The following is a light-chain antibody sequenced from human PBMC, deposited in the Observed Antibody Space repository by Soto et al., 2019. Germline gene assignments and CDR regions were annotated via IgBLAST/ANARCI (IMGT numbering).Light chain of an antibody. Sequence: DIQMTQSPSSLSASVGDRVTITCRASQAIYNYLAWYQQKPGKVPTLLISAASTLQSGVPSRFSGSGSGTDFTLSISSLQPEDVATYYCQKFSAVPTFGGGTKVEI. CDR2: AAS. J-gene: IGKJ4*01. V-gene: IGKV1-27*01. CDR3: QKFSAVPT. CDR1: QAIYNY.